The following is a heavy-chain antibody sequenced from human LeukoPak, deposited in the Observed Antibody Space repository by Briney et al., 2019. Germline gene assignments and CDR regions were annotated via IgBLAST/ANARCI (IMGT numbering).Heavy chain of an antibody. CDR1: GYTFIGYY. V-gene: IGHV1-2*02. Sequence: ASVKVSCKASGYTFIGYYMHWVRQAPGQGLEWMGWINPNSGGTNYAQKFQGRVTMTRDTSISTAYMDLSRLRSDDTAVYYCVRDISYDSSDYWGQGTLVTVSS. J-gene: IGHJ4*02. CDR2: INPNSGGT. D-gene: IGHD3-22*01. CDR3: VRDISYDSSDY.